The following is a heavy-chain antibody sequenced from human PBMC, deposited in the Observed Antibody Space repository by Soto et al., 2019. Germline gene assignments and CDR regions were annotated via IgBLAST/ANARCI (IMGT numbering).Heavy chain of an antibody. V-gene: IGHV3-74*01. CDR2: INIDGSST. J-gene: IGHJ6*02. D-gene: IGHD3-10*01. CDR3: ARVSRDDYYYGMDV. CDR1: GFTFSSYW. Sequence: GGSLRLSCAASGFTFSSYWMHLVRQSPGKGLVWVSRINIDGSSTSYADSVKGRFTISRDNAKNTLYLQMNSLRAEDTAVYYCARVSRDDYYYGMDVWGQGSTVTVSS.